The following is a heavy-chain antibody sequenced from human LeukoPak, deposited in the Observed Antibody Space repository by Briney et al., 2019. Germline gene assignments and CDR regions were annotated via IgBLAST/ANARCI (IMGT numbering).Heavy chain of an antibody. V-gene: IGHV4-61*01. J-gene: IGHJ5*02. Sequence: SETLSLTCTVSGGSISSSSYYWTWIRQPPGKGLEWIGYIYYSGSTNYNPSLKSRVTISVDTSKNQFSLKLTSVTAADTAVYYCARAGSDCSSTSCYTIMWFDPWGQGTLVTVSS. CDR2: IYYSGST. CDR3: ARAGSDCSSTSCYTIMWFDP. D-gene: IGHD2-2*02. CDR1: GGSISSSSYY.